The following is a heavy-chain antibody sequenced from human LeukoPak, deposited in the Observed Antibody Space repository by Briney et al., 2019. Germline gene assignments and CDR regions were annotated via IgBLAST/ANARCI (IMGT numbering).Heavy chain of an antibody. CDR3: TSLLTGYKYFNY. Sequence: SETLSLTCAVSGGSISSSNWWSWVRQPPEKRLEWIGEIYHSGSTNYNPSLKSRVTISVDKSKNQFSLKMNSVTAADTAVYYCTSLLTGYKYFNYWGQGTLVTVSS. V-gene: IGHV4-4*02. D-gene: IGHD3-9*01. J-gene: IGHJ4*02. CDR1: GGSISSSNW. CDR2: IYHSGST.